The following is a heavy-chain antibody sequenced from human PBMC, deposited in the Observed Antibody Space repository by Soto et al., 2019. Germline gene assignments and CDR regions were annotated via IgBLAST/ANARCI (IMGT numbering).Heavy chain of an antibody. CDR2: IIPIFGTA. Sequence: SVKVSCKASGGTFSSYAISWVRQAPGQGLEWMGGIIPIFGTANYAQKFQGRVTITADESTSTAYMELSSLRSEDTAVYYCARDRAPHKTYSDFWSGYQFDYWGQGTLVTVSS. D-gene: IGHD3-3*01. J-gene: IGHJ4*02. CDR1: GGTFSSYA. V-gene: IGHV1-69*13. CDR3: ARDRAPHKTYSDFWSGYQFDY.